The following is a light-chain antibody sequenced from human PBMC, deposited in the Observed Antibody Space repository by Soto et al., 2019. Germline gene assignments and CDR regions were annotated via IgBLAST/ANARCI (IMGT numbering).Light chain of an antibody. CDR3: CSYAGRHVV. CDR2: EVS. V-gene: IGLV2-23*02. Sequence: QSALTQPASVSGSPGQSITSSCTGTSSDVGSYNLVSWYQQHPGKSPKLMIYEVSKRPSGVSNRFSGSKSGNTASLTIYGLQAEDEADYYCCSYAGRHVVFGGGTKLTVL. CDR1: SSDVGSYNL. J-gene: IGLJ2*01.